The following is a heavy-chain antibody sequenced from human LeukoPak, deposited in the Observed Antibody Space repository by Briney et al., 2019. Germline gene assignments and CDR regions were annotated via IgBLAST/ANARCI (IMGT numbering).Heavy chain of an antibody. CDR2: IRSKSDGGTI. D-gene: IGHD2-15*01. Sequence: GRSLRLSCVGSGFTFSDAWMSWVRQAPGKGLEWVGRIRSKSDGGTIDYAAPVKGRFTISRDDSRNTLYLQMNSLKTEDTAVYYCTTRRQDGWWGQGTLVTVS. J-gene: IGHJ4*02. CDR1: GFTFSDAW. CDR3: TTRRQDGW. V-gene: IGHV3-15*01.